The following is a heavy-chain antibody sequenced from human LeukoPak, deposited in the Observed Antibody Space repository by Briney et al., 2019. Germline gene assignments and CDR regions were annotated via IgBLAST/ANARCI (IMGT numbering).Heavy chain of an antibody. CDR2: IWYDGSNK. CDR1: GFTFSSYG. V-gene: IGHV3-33*01. CDR3: ARELIAVAGTDYYYGMDV. Sequence: GGSLRLSCAASGFTFSSYGMHWVRQAPGKGLEWVAVIWYDGSNKYCADSVKGRFTISRDNSKNTLYLQMNSLRAEDTAVYYCARELIAVAGTDYYYGMDVWGQGTTVTVSS. D-gene: IGHD6-19*01. J-gene: IGHJ6*02.